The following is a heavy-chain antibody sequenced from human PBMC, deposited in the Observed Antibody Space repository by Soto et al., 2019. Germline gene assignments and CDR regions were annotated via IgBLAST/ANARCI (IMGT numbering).Heavy chain of an antibody. V-gene: IGHV1-18*01. Sequence: VQSGGEVKKPGASVKVSCKASGYTFSNNGFTWVRQAPGQGLEWMGWIGGYNGNTNYAPKFQGRVTMTADTSTSTAHIELRALRSDDTAVYYCATAIAATGPADSWGQGTLVTVSS. J-gene: IGHJ4*02. CDR2: IGGYNGNT. D-gene: IGHD6-13*01. CDR3: ATAIAATGPADS. CDR1: GYTFSNNG.